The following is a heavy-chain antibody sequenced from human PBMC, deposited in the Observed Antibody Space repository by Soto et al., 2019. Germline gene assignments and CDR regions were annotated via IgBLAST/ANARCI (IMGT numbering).Heavy chain of an antibody. V-gene: IGHV1-2*04. D-gene: IGHD5-18*01. CDR1: GYTFTGYY. CDR2: INPHSGVT. Sequence: PSVQVTCKTSGYTFTGYYMHWVRQAPGQGLEWMGWINPHSGVTNYAQKFQGWVTMTANTSIGSAYMELSRLRSDDTAVYYCARAWGYSYGYTQNYFDYWGQGTQVTVS. J-gene: IGHJ4*02. CDR3: ARAWGYSYGYTQNYFDY.